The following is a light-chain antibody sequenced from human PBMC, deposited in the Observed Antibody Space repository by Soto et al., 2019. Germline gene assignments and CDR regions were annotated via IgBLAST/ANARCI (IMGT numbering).Light chain of an antibody. CDR2: WTS. CDR3: QQYYTTPLT. V-gene: IGKV4-1*01. J-gene: IGKJ4*01. CDR1: QSVLYSSNNKNY. Sequence: DIVMTQSPDSLAVSLGERATINCKSSQSVLYSSNNKNYLACYQQKPGQPPKLIIYWTSTRESGVPDRFSGSGSGTDFTLTISSLQAEDVAVYYCQQYYTTPLTFGGGTKVEIK.